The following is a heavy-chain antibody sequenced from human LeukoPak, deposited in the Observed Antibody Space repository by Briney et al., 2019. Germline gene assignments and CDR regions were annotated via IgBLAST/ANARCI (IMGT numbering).Heavy chain of an antibody. Sequence: GGSLRLSCAASGFTFSKYSMNWVRQAPGKGLEWVSSITRNSSYIYYADSVKGRFTISRDNSKNTLYLQMNSLRAEDTAVYYCANHYPWGYWGQGTLVTVSS. CDR3: ANHYPWGY. V-gene: IGHV3-21*04. CDR2: ITRNSSYI. D-gene: IGHD3-16*01. J-gene: IGHJ4*02. CDR1: GFTFSKYS.